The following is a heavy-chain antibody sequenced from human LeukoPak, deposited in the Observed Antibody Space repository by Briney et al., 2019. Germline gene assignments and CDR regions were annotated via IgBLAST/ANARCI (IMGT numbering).Heavy chain of an antibody. D-gene: IGHD3-10*01. Sequence: ASVKVSCKASGGTFSSYAISWVRQAPGQGLEWMGWILPDGRDTKYSQKFQDRMTLTTDTSTNTAYMELSRLKPDDTAVYYCSGRYGPGPVWGQGTLISASP. CDR3: SGRYGPGPV. CDR2: ILPDGRDT. CDR1: GGTFSSYA. V-gene: IGHV1-2*02. J-gene: IGHJ4*02.